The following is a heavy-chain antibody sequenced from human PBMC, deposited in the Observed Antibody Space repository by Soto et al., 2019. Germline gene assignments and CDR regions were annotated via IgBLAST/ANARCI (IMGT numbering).Heavy chain of an antibody. CDR3: ARGRDYGSSGLGY. J-gene: IGHJ4*02. Sequence: QVQLVQSGAEVKKPGASVKVSCKASGYTFTSYDINWVRQATGQGLEWMGWMNPNSGNTGYAQKFQGGVTMTGSTVINTAYRELSSLRAEETAVYYCARGRDYGSSGLGYWGQGTLVTVSS. V-gene: IGHV1-8*01. CDR1: GYTFTSYD. D-gene: IGHD3-22*01. CDR2: MNPNSGNT.